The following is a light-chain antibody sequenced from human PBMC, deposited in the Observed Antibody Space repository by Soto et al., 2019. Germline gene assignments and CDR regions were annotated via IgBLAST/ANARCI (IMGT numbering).Light chain of an antibody. Sequence: IQLTQSPSPPSASVGDRGTITCRANQGISSYLGWYQQKPGKAPNLLIYDASTLHSGVPSRFSGGGSGTDFTLTISSLQPEDFATYYCQQVNVYPSTFGGGTKVDIK. CDR2: DAS. V-gene: IGKV1-9*01. CDR3: QQVNVYPST. J-gene: IGKJ4*01. CDR1: QGISSY.